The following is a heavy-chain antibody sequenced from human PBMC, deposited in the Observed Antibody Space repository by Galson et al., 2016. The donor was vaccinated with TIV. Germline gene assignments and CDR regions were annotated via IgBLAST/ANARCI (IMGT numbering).Heavy chain of an antibody. Sequence: SLRLSCAASGFVFSPYALHWVRQAPGKGLEWVALISVDGTKKYYADSVMGRFTVSRDNSRKALYLQMSSLRPDDTAVYYCASETTFYDGGASGTVGFWGQGTLVTVSS. CDR3: ASETTFYDGGASGTVGF. J-gene: IGHJ4*02. V-gene: IGHV3-30*04. D-gene: IGHD2/OR15-2a*01. CDR2: ISVDGTKK. CDR1: GFVFSPYA.